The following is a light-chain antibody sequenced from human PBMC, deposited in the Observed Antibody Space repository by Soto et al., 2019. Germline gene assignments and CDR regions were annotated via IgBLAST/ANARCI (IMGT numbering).Light chain of an antibody. CDR2: EVS. Sequence: QSALTQPPSASGSPGQSVTISCTGTSSDVGGYNYVSWYQQHPAKAPKLMIYEVSKRPSGVPDRFSGSRSGNTASLTVSGLQAEDEADYYCSSYAGNNVVVFGGGTKLTVX. CDR3: SSYAGNNVVV. J-gene: IGLJ2*01. V-gene: IGLV2-8*01. CDR1: SSDVGGYNY.